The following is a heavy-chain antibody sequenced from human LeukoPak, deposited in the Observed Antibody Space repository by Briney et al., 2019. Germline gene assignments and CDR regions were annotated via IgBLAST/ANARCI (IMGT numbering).Heavy chain of an antibody. D-gene: IGHD3-3*01. CDR1: GFTFSSYA. V-gene: IGHV3-21*01. CDR2: ISSSGGYI. CDR3: ARVPIWGDFWSGPVVFDY. J-gene: IGHJ4*02. Sequence: GGSLRLSCAASGFTFSSYAMSWVRQAPGKGLEWVSSISSSGGYIYYADSLKGRFTISRDNAKNSLYLQMNSLRAEDTAVYYCARVPIWGDFWSGPVVFDYWGQGTLVTVSS.